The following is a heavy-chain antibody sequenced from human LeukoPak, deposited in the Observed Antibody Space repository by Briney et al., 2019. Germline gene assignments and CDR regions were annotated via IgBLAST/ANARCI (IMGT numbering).Heavy chain of an antibody. CDR1: GFIFSSYG. V-gene: IGHV3-30*02. J-gene: IGHJ4*02. CDR3: ASYSSASFDY. D-gene: IGHD6-19*01. Sequence: GGSLRLSCAASGFIFSSYGMHWVRQAPGKGLEWVAFIRYDGSYKYYADSVKGRFIISRDNSKSTLYLQMNSLRAEDTALYYCASYSSASFDYWGQGTLVTVSS. CDR2: IRYDGSYK.